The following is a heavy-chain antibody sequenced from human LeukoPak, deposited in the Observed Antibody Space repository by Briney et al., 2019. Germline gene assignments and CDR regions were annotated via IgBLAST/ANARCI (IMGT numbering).Heavy chain of an antibody. D-gene: IGHD3-3*01. V-gene: IGHV4-30-2*02. J-gene: IGHJ5*02. Sequence: SQTLSLTCAVSGGSISSGGYSWSWIRQPPGKGLEWIGYIYHSGSTYYDPSLKSRVTISVDRSKNQFSLKLSSVTAADTAVYYCARSVFLKYDFWSGYFADWFDPWGQGTLVTVSS. CDR2: IYHSGST. CDR1: GGSISSGGYS. CDR3: ARSVFLKYDFWSGYFADWFDP.